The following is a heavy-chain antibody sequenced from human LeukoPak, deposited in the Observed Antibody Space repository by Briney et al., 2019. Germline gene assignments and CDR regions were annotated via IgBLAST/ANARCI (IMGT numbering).Heavy chain of an antibody. J-gene: IGHJ5*02. V-gene: IGHV1-69*05. CDR1: GGTFSSYS. Sequence: GASVKVSCKASGGTFSSYSISWVRQAPGQGLEWMGRIIPIFGTANYAQKFQGRVTITTDESTSTAYMELSSLRSEDTAVYYCARRLGYRSGGSCYSGGWFDPWGQGTLVTVSS. D-gene: IGHD2-15*01. CDR3: ARRLGYRSGGSCYSGGWFDP. CDR2: IIPIFGTA.